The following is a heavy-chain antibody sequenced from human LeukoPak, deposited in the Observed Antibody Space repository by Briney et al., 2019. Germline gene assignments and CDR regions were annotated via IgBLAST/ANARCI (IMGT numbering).Heavy chain of an antibody. J-gene: IGHJ3*02. CDR3: ARDIPIAAAGTGDAFDI. CDR2: IKQDGSEK. CDR1: GFTFSSYW. Sequence: GGSLRLSCAASGFTFSSYWMSRVRQAPGRGLEWVANIKQDGSEKYYVDSVKGRFTISRDNAKNSLYLQMNSLRAEDTAVYYCARDIPIAAAGTGDAFDIWGQGTMVTVSS. V-gene: IGHV3-7*01. D-gene: IGHD6-13*01.